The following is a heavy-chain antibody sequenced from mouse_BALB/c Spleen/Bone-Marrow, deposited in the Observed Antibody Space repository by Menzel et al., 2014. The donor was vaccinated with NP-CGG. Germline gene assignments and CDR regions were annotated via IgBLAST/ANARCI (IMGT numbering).Heavy chain of an antibody. CDR3: ARSISAATAMEY. Sequence: QVQLQQPGAELVRPGTSVKVSCKASGYALTNYLIEWVKQRPGQGLEWIGVINPGSGGTNYNEKFKGKATLTADKSSSIGYMQLSSLTSVDSAVYFCARSISAATAMEYWGQGTSVTVSS. CDR2: INPGSGGT. V-gene: IGHV1-54*01. CDR1: GYALTNYL. D-gene: IGHD1-2*01. J-gene: IGHJ4*01.